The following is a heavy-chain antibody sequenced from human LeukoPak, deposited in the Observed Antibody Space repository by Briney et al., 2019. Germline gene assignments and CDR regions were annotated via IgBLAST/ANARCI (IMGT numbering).Heavy chain of an antibody. D-gene: IGHD2-15*01. CDR1: GGSISSSSYY. V-gene: IGHV4-39*07. CDR3: AKGYCSGGSCYEGHYYYGMDV. CDR2: IYHSGST. J-gene: IGHJ6*02. Sequence: SETLSLTCTVSGGSISSSSYYWGWIRQPPGKGLEWIGSIYHSGSTYYNPSLKSRVTISVDRSKNQFSLKLSSVTAADTAVYYCAKGYCSGGSCYEGHYYYGMDVWGQGTTVTVSS.